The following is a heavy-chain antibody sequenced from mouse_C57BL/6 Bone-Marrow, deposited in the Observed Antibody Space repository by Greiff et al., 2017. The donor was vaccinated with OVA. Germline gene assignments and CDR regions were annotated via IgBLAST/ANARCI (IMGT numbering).Heavy chain of an antibody. CDR2: IYPGGGYT. V-gene: IGHV1-63*01. CDR1: GYTFTNYW. J-gene: IGHJ2*01. Sequence: VKLLESGAELVRPGTSVKMSCKASGYTFTNYWIGWAKQRPGHGLEWIGDIYPGGGYTNYNEKFKGKATLTADKSSSTAYMQFSSLTSEDSAIYYCARRGLALDYWGQGTTLTVSS. D-gene: IGHD3-3*01. CDR3: ARRGLALDY.